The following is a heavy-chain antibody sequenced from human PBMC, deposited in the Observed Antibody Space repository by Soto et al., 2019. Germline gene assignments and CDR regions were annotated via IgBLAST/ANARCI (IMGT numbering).Heavy chain of an antibody. D-gene: IGHD2-2*01. CDR1: GGSISSDY. CDR3: AIYSSIGAYAGY. J-gene: IGHJ4*02. V-gene: IGHV4-59*08. Sequence: QVQLQESGPGLVKPSETLSLTCTVSGGSISSDYWSWIRQPPGKGLEWIGYIYNSVSTNYNPSLKSRVTISVDTSTNQFSLKLSSVTAADTAVYYCAIYSSIGAYAGYWGQGTLVTVSS. CDR2: IYNSVST.